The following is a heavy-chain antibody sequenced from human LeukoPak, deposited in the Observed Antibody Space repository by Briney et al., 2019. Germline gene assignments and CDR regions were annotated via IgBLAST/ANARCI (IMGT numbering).Heavy chain of an antibody. CDR1: GFTFSSYA. J-gene: IGHJ4*02. CDR3: TTAGYGQGDY. V-gene: IGHV3-15*01. Sequence: PGRSLRLSCAASGFTFSSYAMHWVRQAPGKGLEWVGRIKSKTDGGTTDYAAPVKGRFTISRDDSKNTLYLQMNSLKTEDTAVYYCTTAGYGQGDYWGQGTLVTVSS. D-gene: IGHD5-18*01. CDR2: IKSKTDGGTT.